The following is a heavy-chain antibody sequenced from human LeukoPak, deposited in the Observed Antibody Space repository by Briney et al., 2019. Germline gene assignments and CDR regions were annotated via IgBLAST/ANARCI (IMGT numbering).Heavy chain of an antibody. CDR3: ARVDPATRYAFDI. CDR1: GFTFSSYW. CDR2: INSDGSST. Sequence: PGGSLRLSCAASGFTFSSYWMHWVRQAPGKGLVWVSRINSDGSSTSYADSVKGRFTISRDNAKNTLYLQMNSLRAEDTAVYYCARVDPATRYAFDIWGQGTMVTVSS. V-gene: IGHV3-74*01. J-gene: IGHJ3*02.